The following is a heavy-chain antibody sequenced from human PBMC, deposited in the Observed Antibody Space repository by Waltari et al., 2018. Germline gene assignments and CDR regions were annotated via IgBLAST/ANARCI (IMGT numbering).Heavy chain of an antibody. CDR2: INPSGGST. Sequence: QVQLVQSGAEVKKPGASVKVSCKASGYTFTSYYMHWVRQAPGQGLEWMGIINPSGGSTSYAPKFTGRVTMTRETSTSTVYMELSRLGSEDAAVYYCARELVSKIHLSHRDAFDIWGQGTMVTVSS. D-gene: IGHD5-18*01. CDR1: GYTFTSYY. V-gene: IGHV1-46*01. CDR3: ARELVSKIHLSHRDAFDI. J-gene: IGHJ3*02.